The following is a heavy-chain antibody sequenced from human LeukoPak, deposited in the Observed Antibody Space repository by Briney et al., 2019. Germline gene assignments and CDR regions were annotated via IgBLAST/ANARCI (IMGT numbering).Heavy chain of an antibody. D-gene: IGHD3-10*01. CDR1: GFTFSSYW. CDR3: ARLLWFGESNNWFDP. V-gene: IGHV3-7*05. Sequence: GGSLRLSCAASGFTFSSYWMSWVRQAPGKGLEWAANIKQDGSEQYVASVKGRFTISRDNSKNTLYLQMNSLRAEDTAVYYCARLLWFGESNNWFDPWGQGTLVTVSS. J-gene: IGHJ5*02. CDR2: IKQDGSEQ.